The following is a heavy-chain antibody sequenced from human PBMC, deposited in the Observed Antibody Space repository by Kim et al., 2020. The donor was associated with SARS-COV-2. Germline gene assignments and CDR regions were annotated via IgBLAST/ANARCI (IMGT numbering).Heavy chain of an antibody. CDR1: GYSFTSYW. CDR2: IYPGDSDT. D-gene: IGHD6-25*01. Sequence: GESLKISCKGSGYSFTSYWIGWVRQMPGKGLEWMGIIYPGDSDTRYSPSFQGQVTISADKSISTAYLQWSSLKASDTAMYYCARHGRSGWKYYYYYGMDVWGQGTTVTVS. CDR3: ARHGRSGWKYYYYYGMDV. J-gene: IGHJ6*02. V-gene: IGHV5-51*01.